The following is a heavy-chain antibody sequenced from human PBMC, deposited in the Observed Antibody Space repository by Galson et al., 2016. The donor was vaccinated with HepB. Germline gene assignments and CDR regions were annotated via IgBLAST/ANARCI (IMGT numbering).Heavy chain of an antibody. CDR1: DYTFTNYG. Sequence: SVKVSCKASDYTFTNYGISWVRQAPGQGLEWMGWISTARGNTDYAQKFQGRVTMTTDTSTSTAYMELGSLTSDDTAVYYCARDWDSSGTICHNGFEKWGQGTMVTVSS. CDR3: ARDWDSSGTICHNGFEK. D-gene: IGHD2-2*02. J-gene: IGHJ3*02. V-gene: IGHV1-18*01. CDR2: ISTARGNT.